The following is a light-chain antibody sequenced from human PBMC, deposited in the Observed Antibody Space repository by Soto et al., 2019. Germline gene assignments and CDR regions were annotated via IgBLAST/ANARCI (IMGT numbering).Light chain of an antibody. CDR1: SSDVGNYDL. CDR2: EVT. CDR3: SSYAGRGVGV. J-gene: IGLJ2*01. Sequence: QSAPTQPASVSGSPGQSITISCTGTSSDVGNYDLVSWYQQHPGEAPKLLIYEVTERPSGVSIRFSGSKSHYTASLTISGLQAEDEADYYCSSYAGRGVGVFGGGTKLTVL. V-gene: IGLV2-23*02.